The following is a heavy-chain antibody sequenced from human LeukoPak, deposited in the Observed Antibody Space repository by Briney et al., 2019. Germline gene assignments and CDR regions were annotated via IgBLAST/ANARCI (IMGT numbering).Heavy chain of an antibody. CDR2: IYYSGST. CDR1: GGSISGYY. D-gene: IGHD3-10*01. Sequence: SQTLSLTCTVSGGSISGYYWSWVPQPPREGLEWIGYIYYSGSTNYNPPLKSRVTISIDTSKNQFSLKLRSVPAADTAVYYCASMLGSGSVSYLFDYWGQGTLVTVSS. V-gene: IGHV4-59*01. CDR3: ASMLGSGSVSYLFDY. J-gene: IGHJ4*02.